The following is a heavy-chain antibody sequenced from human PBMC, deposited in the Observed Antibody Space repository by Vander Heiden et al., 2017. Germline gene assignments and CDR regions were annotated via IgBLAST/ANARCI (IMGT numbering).Heavy chain of an antibody. V-gene: IGHV4-59*08. CDR2: IYYSGST. J-gene: IGHJ6*02. CDR1: GAATSRSY. D-gene: IGHD5-18*01. Sequence: QVQLQESGPGLVKPSETLSLTCTVSGAATSRSYWSWIRQPPGKGLGWVGYIYYSGSTNYAPSLKSRVTISVDTSKNQFSRKLSAVTAADTVVYYCARLVQLWLYGMDVWGQGTTVTVSS. CDR3: ARLVQLWLYGMDV.